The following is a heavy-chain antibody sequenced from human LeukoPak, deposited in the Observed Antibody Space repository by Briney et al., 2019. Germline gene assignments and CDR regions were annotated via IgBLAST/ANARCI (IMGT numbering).Heavy chain of an antibody. J-gene: IGHJ4*02. CDR1: GFTVSDNY. D-gene: IGHD6-13*01. CDR2: INSSGNT. CDR3: ARDAPQVPAAGVLAF. Sequence: GGSLRLSCAASGFTVSDNYMSWVRQAPGKGLEWVSVINSSGNTYYAKSVKGRFTFSRDISKNTLYLQMNSLRTEDTAMFYCARDAPQVPAAGVLAFWGQGTLVIVSS. V-gene: IGHV3-53*01.